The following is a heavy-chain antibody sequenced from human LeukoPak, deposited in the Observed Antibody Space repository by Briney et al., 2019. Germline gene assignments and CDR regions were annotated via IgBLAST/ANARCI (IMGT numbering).Heavy chain of an antibody. CDR2: ISYDGGSK. D-gene: IGHD1-26*01. V-gene: IGHV3-30*18. Sequence: PGGSLRLSCAASGFTFSSYGMHWVRQAPGKGLEWVAVISYDGGSKYYGDSVKGRFTISRDNSKNTLYLQMNSLRPEDTAVYYCAKDVVGARYNYFDYWGQGTLVTVSS. CDR3: AKDVVGARYNYFDY. J-gene: IGHJ4*02. CDR1: GFTFSSYG.